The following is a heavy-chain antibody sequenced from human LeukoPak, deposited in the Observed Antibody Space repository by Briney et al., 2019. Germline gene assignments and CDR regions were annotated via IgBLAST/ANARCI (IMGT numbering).Heavy chain of an antibody. CDR1: GGSFSGYY. V-gene: IGHV4-34*01. D-gene: IGHD3-3*01. Sequence: SETLSLTCAVYGGSFSGYYWSWIRQPPGKGLEWIGEINHSGSTNYNPSLKSRVTISVDTSENQFSLKLSSVTAADTAVYYCARRGSPYDFWSGYYLGWFDPWGQGTLVTVSS. CDR3: ARRGSPYDFWSGYYLGWFDP. CDR2: INHSGST. J-gene: IGHJ5*02.